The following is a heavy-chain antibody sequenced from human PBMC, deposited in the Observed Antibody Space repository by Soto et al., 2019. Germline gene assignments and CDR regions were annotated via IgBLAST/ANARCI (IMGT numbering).Heavy chain of an antibody. J-gene: IGHJ6*02. D-gene: IGHD3-22*01. CDR1: GYTFTSYG. V-gene: IGHV1-18*01. CDR2: ISAYNGNT. Sequence: ASVKVSCKASGYTFTSYGISWVRQAPGQGLEWMGWISAYNGNTNYAHKLQGRVSMTTDTSSNTAYMELRSLRSDDTAMYYCARGGYYDSSGSRNYHYYGMNVWGQGTTVTVSS. CDR3: ARGGYYDSSGSRNYHYYGMNV.